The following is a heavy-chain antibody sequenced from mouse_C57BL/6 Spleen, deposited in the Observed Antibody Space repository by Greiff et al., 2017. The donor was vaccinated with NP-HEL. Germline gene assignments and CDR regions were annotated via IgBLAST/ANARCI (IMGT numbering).Heavy chain of an antibody. V-gene: IGHV1-39*01. Sequence: VQLQQSGPELVKPGASVKISCKASGYSFTDYNMNWVKQSNGKSLEWIGVINPNYGTTSYNQKFKGKATLTVDQSSSTAYMQLNSLTSEDSAVYYCATLITTVVDGYFDYWGQGTTLTVSS. CDR2: INPNYGTT. CDR3: ATLITTVVDGYFDY. D-gene: IGHD1-1*01. J-gene: IGHJ2*01. CDR1: GYSFTDYN.